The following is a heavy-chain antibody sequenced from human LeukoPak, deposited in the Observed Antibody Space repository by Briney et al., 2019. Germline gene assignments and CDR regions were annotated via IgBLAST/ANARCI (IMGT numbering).Heavy chain of an antibody. CDR1: GGTFSSHA. V-gene: IGHV1-69*13. D-gene: IGHD2-21*01. Sequence: SVKVSCKASGGTFSSHAIIWVRQAPGQGLEWMGGITPMFGTAKYAQKFQGRITITADESTSTAYLELSSLRSEDTAVYYCARDSSEFRSLIPHWGQGTLVTVSS. CDR2: ITPMFGTA. J-gene: IGHJ1*01. CDR3: ARDSSEFRSLIPH.